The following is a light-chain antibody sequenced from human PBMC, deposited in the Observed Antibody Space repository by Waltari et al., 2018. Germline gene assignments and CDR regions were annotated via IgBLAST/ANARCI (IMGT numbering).Light chain of an antibody. CDR3: QQYRSSSWT. CDR1: QSVSSSY. V-gene: IGKV3-20*01. Sequence: IVLTRSSGTLSLSPGERATLSCRASQSVSSSYLAWYEQKPGQAPRLLIYGASNRATGIPDRFSGSGSGTDFTLTIRGLEPEDFAVYYCQQYRSSSWTFGQGTNVEIE. J-gene: IGKJ1*01. CDR2: GAS.